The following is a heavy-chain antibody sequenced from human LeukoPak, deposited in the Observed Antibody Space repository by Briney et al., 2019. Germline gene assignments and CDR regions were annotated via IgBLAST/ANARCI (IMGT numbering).Heavy chain of an antibody. V-gene: IGHV3-23*01. CDR2: ISGTSGTT. Sequence: GGSLRLSCAASGFTFSSYSMNWVRQAPGKGLEWVSAISGTSGTTYYADSVRGRFTISRDNSKNTLFLQMDSLRVEDTAVYYCAKSPSFLQYSSNWYADYWGQGTLVTVSS. CDR3: AKSPSFLQYSSNWYADY. J-gene: IGHJ4*02. CDR1: GFTFSSYS. D-gene: IGHD6-13*01.